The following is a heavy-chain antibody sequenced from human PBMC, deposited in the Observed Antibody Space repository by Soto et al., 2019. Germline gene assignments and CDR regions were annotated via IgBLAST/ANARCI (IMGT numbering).Heavy chain of an antibody. V-gene: IGHV5-51*01. CDR1: GYSLSNYW. Sequence: GESLKISCKGSGYSLSNYWIAWVRQMPGKGLEWMGIIFPADSDTKYSPSFQGQVTISADKSISTAYLQWSSLKASDTAMYYCASSVVVPSTMNYFDYWGQGSLVTVSS. CDR2: IFPADSDT. J-gene: IGHJ4*02. CDR3: ASSVVVPSTMNYFDY. D-gene: IGHD2-15*01.